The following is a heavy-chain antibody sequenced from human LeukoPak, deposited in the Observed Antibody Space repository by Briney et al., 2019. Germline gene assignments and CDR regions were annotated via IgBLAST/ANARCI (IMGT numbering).Heavy chain of an antibody. CDR1: GFTFSSYS. CDR3: ARVESSAVGNYYYMDV. J-gene: IGHJ6*03. CDR2: ISSSGSTI. Sequence: PGGSLRLSCAASGFTFSSYSMSWIRQAPGKGLEWVSYISSSGSTIYYADSVKGRFTISRDNAKNSLYLQMNNLRAEDTAVYYCARVESSAVGNYYYMDVWGKGTTVTISS. V-gene: IGHV3-48*04. D-gene: IGHD3-22*01.